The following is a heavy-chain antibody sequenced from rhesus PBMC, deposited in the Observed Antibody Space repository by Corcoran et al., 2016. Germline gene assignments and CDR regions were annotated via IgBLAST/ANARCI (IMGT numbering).Heavy chain of an antibody. CDR1: GGSISSNY. CDR3: ARDRYYNIWTGFDAFDF. Sequence: QLQLQESGPGLVKPSETLSLTCAVSGGSISSNYWRWIRQPPGKGLEWIGRISGSGGSTDYNPPLNSRVTISTDTSKNQFSLKLSSVTAADTAVYYCARDRYYNIWTGFDAFDFWGQGLRVTVS. J-gene: IGHJ3*01. V-gene: IGHV4-173*01. CDR2: ISGSGGST. D-gene: IGHD3-3*01.